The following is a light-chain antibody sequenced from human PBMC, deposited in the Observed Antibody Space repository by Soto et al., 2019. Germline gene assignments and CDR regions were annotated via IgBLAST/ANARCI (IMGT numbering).Light chain of an antibody. CDR3: QHHDNWPWT. CDR2: GAS. CDR1: QSIGDN. V-gene: IGKV3-15*01. J-gene: IGKJ1*01. Sequence: MVMTQSPATLSVPPGEGATLSCRASQSIGDNLAWYQQKPGQPPRLLIYGASTRAAGAPARFSGSGSGTEFTLTISSLQSEDFAVYYCQHHDNWPWTFGQGTKVEIK.